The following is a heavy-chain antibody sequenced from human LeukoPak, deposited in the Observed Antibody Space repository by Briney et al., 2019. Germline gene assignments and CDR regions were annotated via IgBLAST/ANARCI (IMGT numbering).Heavy chain of an antibody. V-gene: IGHV4-59*08. CDR3: ASSYFYDGNRYFDG. J-gene: IGHJ5*02. CDR2: IYYTVRN. D-gene: IGHD3-22*01. CDR1: GGSITSYY. Sequence: SETLSLTCTVSGGSITSYYWNWIRQSPGEGLEWIGYIYYTVRNNSNPSLKSRVTISVATSKNQFALRLSSMTAADTAMYYCASSYFYDGNRYFDGWGRGTLVTVS.